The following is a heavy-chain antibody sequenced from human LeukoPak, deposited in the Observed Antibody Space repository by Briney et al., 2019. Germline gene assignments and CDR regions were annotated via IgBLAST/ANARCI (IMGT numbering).Heavy chain of an antibody. Sequence: GGSLRLSCVASGFTFSTYGMAWVRQPPGRGLEWVSAISGNTGGIYYSDSVRGRFTISRDDSKNTLYLQMNSLRAEDTAVYYCASDDYGGKSFDYWGQGTLVTVSS. V-gene: IGHV3-23*01. D-gene: IGHD4-23*01. CDR1: GFTFSTYG. J-gene: IGHJ4*02. CDR2: ISGNTGGI. CDR3: ASDDYGGKSFDY.